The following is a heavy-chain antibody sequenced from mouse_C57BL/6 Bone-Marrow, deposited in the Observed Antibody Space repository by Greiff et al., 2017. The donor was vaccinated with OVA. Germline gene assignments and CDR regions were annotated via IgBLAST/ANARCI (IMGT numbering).Heavy chain of an antibody. CDR2: IDPEDGDT. J-gene: IGHJ1*03. CDR1: GFNIKDYY. D-gene: IGHD1-1*01. CDR3: TTSGSSYSWYCDV. Sequence: VQLQQSGAELVRPGASVKLSCTASGFNIKDYYMHWVKQRPEQGLEWIGRIDPEDGDTEYAPKFQGKATMTADTSSNTAYLQLSILTSEDTAVYYCTTSGSSYSWYCDVWGTGTTVTVSS. V-gene: IGHV14-1*01.